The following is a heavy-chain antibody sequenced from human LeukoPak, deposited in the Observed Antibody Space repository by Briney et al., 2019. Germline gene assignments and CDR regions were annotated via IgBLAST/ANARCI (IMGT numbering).Heavy chain of an antibody. CDR1: GYTFTGYY. Sequence: ASVKVSCKASGYTFTGYYMHWVRQAPGQGLEWMGWINPNSGGTNYAQKFQGRVTMTRDTSISTAYMELSRLRSDDTAVYYCARDVGSGYCSSTSCPSGYWGQGTLVTVSS. CDR3: ARDVGSGYCSSTSCPSGY. V-gene: IGHV1-2*02. J-gene: IGHJ4*02. D-gene: IGHD2-2*01. CDR2: INPNSGGT.